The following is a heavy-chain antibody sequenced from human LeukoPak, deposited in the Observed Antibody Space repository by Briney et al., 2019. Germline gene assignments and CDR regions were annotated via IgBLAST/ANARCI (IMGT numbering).Heavy chain of an antibody. V-gene: IGHV3-21*01. Sequence: GGSLRLSCAASGFTFSTYALSWVRQAPGKGLKWFSSFGVSIIYIYYADSVKGRFTISRDNAKNSLYLQMKSLRAEDTAVYYCARGKTSQNIVTRKTYNWFDPWGQGTLVTVSS. CDR3: ARGKTSQNIVTRKTYNWFDP. J-gene: IGHJ5*02. CDR1: GFTFSTYA. CDR2: FGVSIIYI. D-gene: IGHD2/OR15-2a*01.